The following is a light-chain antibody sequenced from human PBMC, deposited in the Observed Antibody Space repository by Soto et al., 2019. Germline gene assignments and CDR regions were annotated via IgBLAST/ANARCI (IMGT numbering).Light chain of an antibody. V-gene: IGKV1-9*01. CDR1: QGISSY. CDR3: QQLNSYPPRGT. J-gene: IGKJ4*01. CDR2: AAS. Sequence: DIQLTQSPSFLSASVGDRVTMTCRASQGISSYLAWYQQKPGKAPKLLIYAASTLQSGVPSRFSGSGSGTEFTLTISSLQPEDFATYYCQQLNSYPPRGTFGGGTKVEIK.